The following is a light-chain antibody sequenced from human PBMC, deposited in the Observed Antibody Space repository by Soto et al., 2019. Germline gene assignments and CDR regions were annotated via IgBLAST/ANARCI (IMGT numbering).Light chain of an antibody. CDR1: SSDVGGYNF. Sequence: QSVLTQPASVSGYPGQSIAISCTGTSSDVGGYNFVSWYQQHPGKAPKLMIYDVSNRPSGVSNRFSGSKSGNTASLTISGLQAEDEADYYCSSYTRSSTRVFGTGTKVTVL. CDR3: SSYTRSSTRV. CDR2: DVS. V-gene: IGLV2-14*01. J-gene: IGLJ1*01.